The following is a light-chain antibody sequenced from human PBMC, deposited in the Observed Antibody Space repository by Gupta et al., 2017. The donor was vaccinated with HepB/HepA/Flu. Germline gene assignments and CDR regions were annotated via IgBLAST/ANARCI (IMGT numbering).Light chain of an antibody. CDR3: QQRSNWPPA. J-gene: IGKJ3*01. V-gene: IGKV3-11*01. CDR2: DAS. Sequence: EIVLTQSPATMSLSPGERATLSCRASQSVSSYLAWYQQKPGQAPRLLIYDASNRATGIPAMFSGSWSGTYFTLTISSLEPEDFAVYYCQQRSNWPPAFGPGTKVDIK. CDR1: QSVSSY.